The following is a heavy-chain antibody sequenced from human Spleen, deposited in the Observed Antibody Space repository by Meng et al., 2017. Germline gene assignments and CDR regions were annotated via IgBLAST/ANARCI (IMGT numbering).Heavy chain of an antibody. Sequence: RGQLGAEVMEPGVLLRVSCQTSGYSFTASYIHWVRQAPGRGLEWLGHINPNSGDTIYAQKFQGRVSMTGDTSISTAYVELSSLRSDDTAVYYCVRDENISLGKLFGDYWGQGTMVTVSS. J-gene: IGHJ4*02. CDR3: VRDENISLGKLFGDY. D-gene: IGHD2-21*01. CDR2: INPNSGDT. CDR1: GYSFTASY. V-gene: IGHV1-2*06.